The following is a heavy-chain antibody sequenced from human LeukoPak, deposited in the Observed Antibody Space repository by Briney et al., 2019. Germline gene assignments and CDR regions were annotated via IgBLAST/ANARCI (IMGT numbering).Heavy chain of an antibody. CDR3: ARDGPDYGDYINFDY. Sequence: PSETLSLTCTVSGVSISSSNSYWGWIRQPPGKGLEWIGSIYYSGNTYYNASLKSQVSISIDTSKNQFSLRLTSVTAADTAVYFCARDGPDYGDYINFDYWGQGTLVTVSS. V-gene: IGHV4-39*02. CDR2: IYYSGNT. CDR1: GVSISSSNSY. J-gene: IGHJ4*02. D-gene: IGHD4-17*01.